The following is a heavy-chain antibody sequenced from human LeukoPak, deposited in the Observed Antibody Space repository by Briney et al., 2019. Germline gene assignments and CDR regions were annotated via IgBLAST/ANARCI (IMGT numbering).Heavy chain of an antibody. J-gene: IGHJ5*02. Sequence: PGGSLRLSCGASGFTFSSYGMHWVRQAPGKGPEWVAFIRYDGRNKYYADSVKGRFTISRDNSKNTLYLQMNSLRAEDTAVYYCAKSRFLEWLRPRNWFDPWGQGTLVTVSS. CDR1: GFTFSSYG. V-gene: IGHV3-30*02. CDR3: AKSRFLEWLRPRNWFDP. D-gene: IGHD3-3*01. CDR2: IRYDGRNK.